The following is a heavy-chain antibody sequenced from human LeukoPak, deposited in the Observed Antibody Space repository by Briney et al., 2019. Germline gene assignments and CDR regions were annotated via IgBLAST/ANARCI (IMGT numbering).Heavy chain of an antibody. D-gene: IGHD4-23*01. V-gene: IGHV4-4*07. CDR3: ASSRTVVKGHDAFDI. CDR1: GGSISSYY. J-gene: IGHJ3*02. CDR2: FYPSGST. Sequence: ASETLSLTCTVSGGSISSYYWSWIRQPAGKGLEWIGRFYPSGSTNYNPSLKSRVTMSLDTSKNQFSLKLSSVTAADTAVYYCASSRTVVKGHDAFDIWGQGTMVTVSS.